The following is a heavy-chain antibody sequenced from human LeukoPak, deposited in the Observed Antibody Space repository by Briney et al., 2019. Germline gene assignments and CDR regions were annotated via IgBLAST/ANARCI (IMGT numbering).Heavy chain of an antibody. Sequence: GGSLRLSCTGSGFTFGGYLMSWVRQAPGKGLEWVGFIRGQEYGGTTESAASVKDRFIISRDDSKGVAYLKMDSLKTEDTAVYYCIRDFYSNYGVDFDYWGQGTLVTVSS. V-gene: IGHV3-49*02. CDR2: IRGQEYGGTT. J-gene: IGHJ4*02. CDR3: IRDFYSNYGVDFDY. CDR1: GFTFGGYL. D-gene: IGHD4-11*01.